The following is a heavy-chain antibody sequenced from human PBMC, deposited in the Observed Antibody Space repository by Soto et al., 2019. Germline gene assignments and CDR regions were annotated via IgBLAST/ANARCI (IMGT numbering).Heavy chain of an antibody. D-gene: IGHD4-17*01. CDR1: GYSFTSYW. CDR2: IYPGDSDT. J-gene: IGHJ4*02. CDR3: ARRNAPHGYGDNSDY. V-gene: IGHV5-51*01. Sequence: PEESLRISWKGSGYSFTSYWIGWVRQMPGKGLEWMGIIYPGDSDTRYSPSFQGQVTISADKSISTAYLQWSSLKASDTAMYYCARRNAPHGYGDNSDYWGQGTLVTVSS.